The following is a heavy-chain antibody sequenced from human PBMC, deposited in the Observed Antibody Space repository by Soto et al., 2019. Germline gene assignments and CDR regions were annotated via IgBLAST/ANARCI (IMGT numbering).Heavy chain of an antibody. V-gene: IGHV3-23*01. CDR2: LSGSGGST. J-gene: IGHJ5*02. Sequence: GGSLILSCAASGFTFSNYSMSWVRQAPGKGLEWVSTLSGSGGSTYYADSVKGRFTISRDNSKNTLYLQMNSLRAEDTAVYYCAKDTVPVATPWFDPWGQGTLVTVSS. CDR3: AKDTVPVATPWFDP. CDR1: GFTFSNYS. D-gene: IGHD2-2*01.